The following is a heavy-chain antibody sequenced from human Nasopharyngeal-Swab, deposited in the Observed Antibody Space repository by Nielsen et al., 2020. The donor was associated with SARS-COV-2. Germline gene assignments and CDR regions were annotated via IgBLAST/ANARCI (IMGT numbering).Heavy chain of an antibody. J-gene: IGHJ3*02. CDR1: GFTFSSYG. V-gene: IGHV3-30*18. D-gene: IGHD4-17*01. CDR3: AKELGPYGDYVFHAFDI. CDR2: ISYDGSNK. Sequence: GESLKISCAASGFTFSSYGMHWVHQAPGKGLEWVAVISYDGSNKYYADSVKGRFTISRDNSKNTLYLQMNSLRAEDTAVYYCAKELGPYGDYVFHAFDIWGQGTMVTVSS.